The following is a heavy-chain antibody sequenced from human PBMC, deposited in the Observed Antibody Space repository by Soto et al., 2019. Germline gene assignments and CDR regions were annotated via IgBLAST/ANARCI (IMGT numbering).Heavy chain of an antibody. D-gene: IGHD2-15*01. CDR1: GGSFSGYY. Sequence: PSETLSLTCAVYGGSFSGYYWSWIRQPPGKGLEWIGEINHSGSTNYNPSLKSRVTISVDTSKNQFSLKLSSVTAADTAVYYCARGDRRLTLGYCSGGSCYPAVAGTYYYCGMDVWGQGTTVTVSS. V-gene: IGHV4-34*01. CDR2: INHSGST. CDR3: ARGDRRLTLGYCSGGSCYPAVAGTYYYCGMDV. J-gene: IGHJ6*02.